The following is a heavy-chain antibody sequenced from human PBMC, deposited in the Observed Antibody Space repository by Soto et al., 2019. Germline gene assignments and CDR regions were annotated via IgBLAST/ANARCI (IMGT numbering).Heavy chain of an antibody. J-gene: IGHJ4*02. D-gene: IGHD2-21*02. Sequence: ASVKVPCKVSGYTFTNYGINWVRQAPGQGLEWVGWFNPANRNTNYAQKFQERVSMTTDTSTNTAYMELRGPRSDETAVYYCARVRFGDPSDFGGQGTLVNVSS. CDR1: GYTFTNYG. V-gene: IGHV1-18*01. CDR2: FNPANRNT. CDR3: ARVRFGDPSDF.